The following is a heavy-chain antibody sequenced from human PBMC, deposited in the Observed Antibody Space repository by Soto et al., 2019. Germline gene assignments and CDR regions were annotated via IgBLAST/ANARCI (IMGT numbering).Heavy chain of an antibody. J-gene: IGHJ4*02. V-gene: IGHV3-30-3*01. CDR1: GFTFSSYA. CDR3: ASFYDSSGLPSGPFDY. CDR2: ISYDGSNK. D-gene: IGHD3-22*01. Sequence: PGGSLRLSCAASGFTFSSYAMHWVRQAPGKGLEWVAVISYDGSNKYYADSVKGRFTISRDNSKNTLYLQMNSLRAEDTAVYYCASFYDSSGLPSGPFDYWGQGTLVTVSS.